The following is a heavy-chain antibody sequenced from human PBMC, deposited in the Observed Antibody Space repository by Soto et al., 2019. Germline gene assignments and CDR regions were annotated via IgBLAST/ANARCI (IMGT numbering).Heavy chain of an antibody. CDR2: INPNNGVT. V-gene: IGHV1-2*02. CDR1: GYMFTGFY. J-gene: IGHJ5*02. D-gene: IGHD3-3*01. Sequence: QVQLVQSGAEVKRPGASVKVSCKASGYMFTGFYLHWVRQAPGQGLEWMGWINPNNGVTTYAKNFQGRVTMTRDSSISTAYMELSSLRSDDTAVYYCARGGGTILAPLPWGQGTLVTVSS. CDR3: ARGGGTILAPLP.